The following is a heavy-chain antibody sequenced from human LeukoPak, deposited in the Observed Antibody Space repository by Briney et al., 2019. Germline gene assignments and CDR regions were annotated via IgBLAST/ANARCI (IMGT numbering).Heavy chain of an antibody. J-gene: IGHJ3*02. D-gene: IGHD6-19*01. CDR2: ISSNGGST. CDR1: GFTFSSYA. CDR3: VKDREQWLVVYAFDI. Sequence: GGSLRLSCAASGFTFSSYAMHWVRQAPGKGLEXXXAISSNGGSTYYADSVKGRFTISRDNSKNTLYLQMSSLRAEDTAVYYCVKDREQWLVVYAFDIWGQGTMVTVSS. V-gene: IGHV3-64D*06.